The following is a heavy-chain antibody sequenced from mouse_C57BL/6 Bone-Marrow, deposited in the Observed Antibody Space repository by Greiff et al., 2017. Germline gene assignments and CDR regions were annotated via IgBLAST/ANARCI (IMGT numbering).Heavy chain of an antibody. CDR1: GYTFTDYA. D-gene: IGHD1-1*01. Sequence: QVQLQQSGPELVRPGVSVQISCKGSGYTFTDYAMHWVKQSHATSLEWIGVISTYYGDASYNQKFKDKATMTVDKSSSTASMELARLTSEDSAVYYCALYYYGSSYGGYAMDYWGQGTSVTVSS. J-gene: IGHJ4*01. CDR2: ISTYYGDA. V-gene: IGHV1-67*01. CDR3: ALYYYGSSYGGYAMDY.